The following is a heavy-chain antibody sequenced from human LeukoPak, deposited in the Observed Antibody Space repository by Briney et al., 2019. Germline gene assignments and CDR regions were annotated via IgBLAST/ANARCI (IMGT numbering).Heavy chain of an antibody. CDR3: ATEALIAAAATGAFDI. CDR2: FDPEDGET. CDR1: GYTLTELS. D-gene: IGHD6-13*01. Sequence: ASVKVSCKVSGYTLTELSMHWVRQAPGKGLEWLGGFDPEDGETIYAQKFQGRVTMTEDTSTDTAYMELSSLRSEDTAVYYCATEALIAAAATGAFDIWGQGTMVTVSS. J-gene: IGHJ3*02. V-gene: IGHV1-24*01.